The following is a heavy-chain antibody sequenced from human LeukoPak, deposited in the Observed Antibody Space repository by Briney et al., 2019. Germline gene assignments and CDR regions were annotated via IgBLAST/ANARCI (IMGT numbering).Heavy chain of an antibody. V-gene: IGHV4-34*01. CDR2: INXSGST. CDR1: GGSFSGYY. J-gene: IGHJ3*02. Sequence: SETLXXTCXVXGGSFSGYYWSWVRQPPGKGVEWIGEINXSGSTNYNPSLNIRVTISVDTSNNHFSLKLSSVTAADTAVYYCARGSRGITMIVVVITTSVGDAFDIWGQGTMVTVSS. CDR3: ARGSRGITMIVVVITTSVGDAFDI. D-gene: IGHD3-22*01.